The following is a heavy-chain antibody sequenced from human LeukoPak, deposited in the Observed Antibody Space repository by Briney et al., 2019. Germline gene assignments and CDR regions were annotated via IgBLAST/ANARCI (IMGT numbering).Heavy chain of an antibody. V-gene: IGHV3-7*01. CDR1: GFTFTDYW. D-gene: IGHD6-13*01. CDR2: IRQDGSEK. Sequence: GGSLRLSCAVSGFTFTDYWMNWVRQTPGKGLEWVASIRQDGSEKTYVDSVKGRFTISRDNTKNSLSLQVNSLRVEDTAVYYCARDGTAAGLYFDLWGQGTLDTVSS. J-gene: IGHJ4*01. CDR3: ARDGTAAGLYFDL.